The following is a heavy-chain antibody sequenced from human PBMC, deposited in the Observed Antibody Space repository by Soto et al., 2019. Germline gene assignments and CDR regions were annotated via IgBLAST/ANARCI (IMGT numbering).Heavy chain of an antibody. J-gene: IGHJ4*02. Sequence: GGSLRLSCAASGFTFSSYGMHWVRQAPGKGLEWVAVISYDGSNKYYADSVKGRFTISRDNSKNTLYLQMNSLRAEDTAVYYCAKALGGDSSGYYFDYWGQGT. CDR1: GFTFSSYG. D-gene: IGHD3-22*01. CDR2: ISYDGSNK. CDR3: AKALGGDSSGYYFDY. V-gene: IGHV3-30*18.